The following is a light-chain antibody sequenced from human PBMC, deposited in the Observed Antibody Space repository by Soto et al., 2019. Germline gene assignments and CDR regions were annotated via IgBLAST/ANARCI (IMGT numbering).Light chain of an antibody. CDR1: SSNIGAGYD. CDR2: DDN. J-gene: IGLJ1*01. V-gene: IGLV1-40*01. Sequence: QAVVTQTPSVSGAPGQKITMSCTGSSSNIGAGYDVHWYQQLPGAAPKLLIYDDNNRPSGIPDRFSASKSGTSASLAITGLQGDDEANYYCQSYDTNLSGVVFGAGTKVTVL. CDR3: QSYDTNLSGVV.